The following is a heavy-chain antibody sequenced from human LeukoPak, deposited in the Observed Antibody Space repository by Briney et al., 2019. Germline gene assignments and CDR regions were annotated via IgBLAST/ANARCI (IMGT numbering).Heavy chain of an antibody. CDR3: AKDSSGYSGFDY. D-gene: IGHD3-22*01. J-gene: IGHJ4*02. Sequence: GGSLRLSCAASGFTFSSYGMHWVRQAPGKGLEWVAVISYDGSNKYYADSVKGRFTISRDNSKNTLYLQMNSLRAEDTAVYYCAKDSSGYSGFDYWGQGTLVTVSS. CDR2: ISYDGSNK. CDR1: GFTFSSYG. V-gene: IGHV3-30*18.